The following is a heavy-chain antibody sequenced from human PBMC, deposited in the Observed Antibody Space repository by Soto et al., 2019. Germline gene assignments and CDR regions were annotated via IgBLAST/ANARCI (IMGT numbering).Heavy chain of an antibody. V-gene: IGHV3-9*01. CDR2: ISWNSGSI. J-gene: IGHJ4*02. CDR3: AKEHSSSSIVDY. CDR1: GFSFDDYV. D-gene: IGHD6-6*01. Sequence: GGSLRLSCAASGFSFDDYVMHWVRQAPGKGLEWVSGISWNSGSIGYADSVKGRFTISRDNAKDSLYLQMNSLRAEDTALYYCAKEHSSSSIVDYWGQGTLVTVSS.